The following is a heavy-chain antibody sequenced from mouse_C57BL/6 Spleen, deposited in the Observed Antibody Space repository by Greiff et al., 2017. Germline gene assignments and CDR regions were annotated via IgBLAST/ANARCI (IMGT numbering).Heavy chain of an antibody. Sequence: QVQLQQSGAELVKPGASVKISCKASGYAFSSYWMNWVKQRPGKGLEWIGQIYPGDGDTNYNGKFKGKATLTADKSSSTAYMQLSSLTSEDSAVYFCARFGITTVVGYFEVWGTGTTVTVSS. D-gene: IGHD1-1*01. V-gene: IGHV1-80*01. CDR2: IYPGDGDT. CDR3: ARFGITTVVGYFEV. CDR1: GYAFSSYW. J-gene: IGHJ1*03.